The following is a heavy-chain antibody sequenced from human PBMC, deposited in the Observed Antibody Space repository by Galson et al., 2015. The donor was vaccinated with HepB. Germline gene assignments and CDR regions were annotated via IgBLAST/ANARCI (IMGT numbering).Heavy chain of an antibody. J-gene: IGHJ6*02. CDR3: ARDLGITGKFYYYYYGMDV. D-gene: IGHD1-20*01. CDR1: GYTFTSYA. Sequence: SVKVSCKASGYTFTSYAMHWVRQAPGQRLEWMGWINAGNGNTKYSQKFQGRVTITRDTSASTAYMELSSLRSEDTAVYYCARDLGITGKFYYYYYGMDVWGQGTTVTVSS. CDR2: INAGNGNT. V-gene: IGHV1-3*01.